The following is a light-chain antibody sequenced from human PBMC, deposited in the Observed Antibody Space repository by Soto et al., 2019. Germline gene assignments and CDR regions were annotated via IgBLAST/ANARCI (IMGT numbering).Light chain of an antibody. CDR3: QQRSNWPPLT. J-gene: IGKJ4*01. Sequence: EIVLTQSPATLSLSPGERATLSCRASQSVSSYLAWYQQKPGQAPRLLIYDASNRATGIPARFSGSGSGTDLTLTISSLEPEDFAAYYCQQRSNWPPLTFGGGTKVDIK. CDR2: DAS. CDR1: QSVSSY. V-gene: IGKV3-11*01.